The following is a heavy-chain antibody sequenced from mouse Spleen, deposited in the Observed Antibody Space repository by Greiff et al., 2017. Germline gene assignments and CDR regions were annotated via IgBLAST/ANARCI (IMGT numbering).Heavy chain of an antibody. V-gene: IGHV14-2*01. CDR2: IDPEDGET. D-gene: IGHD3-1*01. CDR3: ARQLGLRSFAY. J-gene: IGHJ3*01. CDR1: GFNIKDYF. Sequence: EVKLQESGAELVKPGASVKLSCTASGFNIKDYFMHWVKQRTEQGLEWIGRIDPEDGETKYAPKFQGKATVTADTSSNTAYLQLSSLTSEDTAVYYCARQLGLRSFAYWGQGTLVTVSA.